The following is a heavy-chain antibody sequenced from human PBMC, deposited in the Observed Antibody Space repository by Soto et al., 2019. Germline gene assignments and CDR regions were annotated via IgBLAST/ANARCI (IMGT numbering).Heavy chain of an antibody. CDR3: AKDSWAIFGVPAGEYYAMDV. V-gene: IGHV3-23*01. Sequence: VGSLRLSCVASGFTFENYAMSWVRQAPGKGLEWVSAISGSGGTTYHSDSVKGRFTISRDNSKNTVYLQMNDLRVEDAAEYFCAKDSWAIFGVPAGEYYAMDVWGQGTTVTVSS. CDR2: ISGSGGTT. D-gene: IGHD3-3*01. CDR1: GFTFENYA. J-gene: IGHJ6*02.